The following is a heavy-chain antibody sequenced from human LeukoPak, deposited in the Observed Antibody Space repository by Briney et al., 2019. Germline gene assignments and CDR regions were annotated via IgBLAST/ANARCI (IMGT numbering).Heavy chain of an antibody. CDR3: ARDPRVSGCSSTSCYKNWFDP. D-gene: IGHD2-2*01. J-gene: IGHJ5*02. Sequence: ASVRVSCKASGYTFTTYYMQWVRQAPGQGLEWMGIINPSGGSTSYAQKFQGRVTMTRDTSTSTVYMELSSLRSEDTAVYYCARDPRVSGCSSTSCYKNWFDPWGQGTLVTVSS. CDR1: GYTFTTYY. V-gene: IGHV1-46*01. CDR2: INPSGGST.